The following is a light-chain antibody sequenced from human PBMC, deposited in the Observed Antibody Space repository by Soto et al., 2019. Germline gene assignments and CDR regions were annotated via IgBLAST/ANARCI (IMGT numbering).Light chain of an antibody. CDR1: QSVSSS. CDR3: HQYNFWPS. J-gene: IGKJ1*01. Sequence: EIVLTQSPGTLSLSPGGRATLSCRASQSVSSSSLSWYQQKPGQSPRLLIYGTSTRATGVPARFSGSGSGTEFTLSISSLQSEDFAVYYCHQYNFWPSFGQGTKV. CDR2: GTS. V-gene: IGKV3-15*01.